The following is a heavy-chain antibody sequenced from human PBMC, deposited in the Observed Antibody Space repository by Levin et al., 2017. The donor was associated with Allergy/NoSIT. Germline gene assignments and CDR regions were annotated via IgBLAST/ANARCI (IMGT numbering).Heavy chain of an antibody. J-gene: IGHJ4*02. CDR1: GGSVSSSPYY. CDR2: ISYSGDT. V-gene: IGHV4-39*01. D-gene: IGHD2-15*01. Sequence: SETLSLTCTVSGGSVSSSPYYWLWVRQPPGTGLEWIASISYSGDTYYRQSLKSRVIISTDRASNQFHLRLSSVTAADTAVYYCARQMAMVAPRDYWGQGTLVIVSS. CDR3: ARQMAMVAPRDY.